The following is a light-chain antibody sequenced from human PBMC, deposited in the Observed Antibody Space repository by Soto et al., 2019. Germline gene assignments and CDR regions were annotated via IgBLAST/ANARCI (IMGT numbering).Light chain of an antibody. CDR3: QQYYGLPLT. V-gene: IGKV1-33*01. J-gene: IGKJ4*01. Sequence: DIQMTPSPSSLSASIGDRVTITCQASQDISDFLNWYQERPGKAPQLLIYDASKLETGVPSRFSGSGSGTDFTFTISSLQPEDVATYYCQQYYGLPLTFGGGTKVDI. CDR2: DAS. CDR1: QDISDF.